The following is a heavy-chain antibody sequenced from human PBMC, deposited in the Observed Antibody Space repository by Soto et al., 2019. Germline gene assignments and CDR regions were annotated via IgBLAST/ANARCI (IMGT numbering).Heavy chain of an antibody. Sequence: GGFLRLSCAASGFTFSSYSMNWVHQAPGKGLEWVSYISSSSSTIYYADSVKGRFTISRDNAKNSLYLQMNSLRDEDTAVYYCARDIKPPRFGENWFDPWGQGTLVTVSS. J-gene: IGHJ5*02. V-gene: IGHV3-48*02. CDR2: ISSSSSTI. CDR3: ARDIKPPRFGENWFDP. CDR1: GFTFSSYS. D-gene: IGHD3-10*01.